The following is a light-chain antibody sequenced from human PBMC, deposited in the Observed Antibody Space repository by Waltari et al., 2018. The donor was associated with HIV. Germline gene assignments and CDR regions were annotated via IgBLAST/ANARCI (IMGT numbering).Light chain of an antibody. CDR2: EVS. Sequence: QSALTQPASVSGSPGQSITISCTGTSYDVGDNNFLSWYQQHPGKAPKLMIYEVSNRPSGVSDRFSGSKSGNTASLTISGLQTEDEADYYCSSFTDDRPYVFGTGTRVIVL. V-gene: IGLV2-14*01. CDR1: SYDVGDNNF. CDR3: SSFTDDRPYV. J-gene: IGLJ1*01.